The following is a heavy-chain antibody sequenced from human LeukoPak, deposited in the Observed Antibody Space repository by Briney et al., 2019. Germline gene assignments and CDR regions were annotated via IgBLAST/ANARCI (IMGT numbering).Heavy chain of an antibody. J-gene: IGHJ3*02. Sequence: GGSLRLSCVASGFTFSSYAMTWVRQAPGKGLEWVSTISGSGDNMYYADSVKGRLTISRDNSKKTIYLEMNSLRAEDTAVYYCAKGSGYSSGLDAFDIWGQGTMVTVSS. V-gene: IGHV3-23*01. CDR2: ISGSGDNM. CDR1: GFTFSSYA. D-gene: IGHD6-19*01. CDR3: AKGSGYSSGLDAFDI.